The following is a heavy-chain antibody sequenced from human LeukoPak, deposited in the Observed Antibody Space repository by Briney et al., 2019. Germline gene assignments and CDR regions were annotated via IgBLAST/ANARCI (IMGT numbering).Heavy chain of an antibody. CDR3: ARDRTISPIWFDP. V-gene: IGHV1-69*13. D-gene: IGHD3-3*01. Sequence: SVTVSCTASGGTFSSYAISWVRQAPGQGLEWMGGIIPIFGTANYAQKFQGRVTITADESTSTAYMELSSPRSEDTAVYYCARDRTISPIWFDPWGQGTLVTVSS. CDR1: GGTFSSYA. CDR2: IIPIFGTA. J-gene: IGHJ5*02.